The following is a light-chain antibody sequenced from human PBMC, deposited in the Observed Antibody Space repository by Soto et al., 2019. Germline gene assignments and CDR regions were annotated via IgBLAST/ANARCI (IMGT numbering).Light chain of an antibody. CDR2: AAS. CDR1: QGISTY. V-gene: IGKV1-27*01. CDR3: QKYNGDQWA. Sequence: DIQMTQSPSSLSASVGDRVTIACRASQGISTYLVWYQQKPGKVPKLLIYAASTLQSGVPSRFSVSGSGTDFTLTISSLQPDDFATYYCQKYNGDQWAFGHGTRVEVK. J-gene: IGKJ1*01.